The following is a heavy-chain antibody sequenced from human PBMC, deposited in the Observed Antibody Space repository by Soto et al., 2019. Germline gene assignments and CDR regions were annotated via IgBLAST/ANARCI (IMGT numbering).Heavy chain of an antibody. D-gene: IGHD3-3*02. Sequence: GASVKVSCKASGYTFNSYDISWVRQAPGQGLEWMGIINPSGGSTSYAQKFQGRVTMTRDTSTSTVYMELSSLRSEDTAVYYCARNFISLRSMGYWGQGTLVTVSS. V-gene: IGHV1-46*02. CDR1: GYTFNSYD. CDR3: ARNFISLRSMGY. CDR2: INPSGGST. J-gene: IGHJ4*02.